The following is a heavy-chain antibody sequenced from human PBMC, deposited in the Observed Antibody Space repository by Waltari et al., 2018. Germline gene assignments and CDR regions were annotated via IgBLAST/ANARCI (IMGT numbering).Heavy chain of an antibody. D-gene: IGHD5-18*01. CDR1: GFTFSSYA. CDR2: ISGSGGST. J-gene: IGHJ4*02. V-gene: IGHV3-23*01. Sequence: EVQLLESGGGLVQPGGSLRLPSAASGFTFSSYAMSWVRQAPGKGLEWVSAISGSGGSTYYADSVKGRFTISRDNSKNTLYLQMNSLRAEDTAVYYCAKVGIAAMVRVIGYWGQGTLVTVSS. CDR3: AKVGIAAMVRVIGY.